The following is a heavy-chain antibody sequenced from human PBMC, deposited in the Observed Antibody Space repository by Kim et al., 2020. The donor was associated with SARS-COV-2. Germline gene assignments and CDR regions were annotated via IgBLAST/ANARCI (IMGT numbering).Heavy chain of an antibody. Sequence: SETLSLTCAVYGGSFSGYYWSWIRQPPGKGLEWIGEINHSGSTNYNPSLKSRVTISVDTSKNQFSLKLSSVTAADTAVYYCARGGWDFWSGYYSPLGWFDPWGQGTLVTVSS. CDR2: INHSGST. J-gene: IGHJ5*02. CDR1: GGSFSGYY. V-gene: IGHV4-34*01. D-gene: IGHD3-3*01. CDR3: ARGGWDFWSGYYSPLGWFDP.